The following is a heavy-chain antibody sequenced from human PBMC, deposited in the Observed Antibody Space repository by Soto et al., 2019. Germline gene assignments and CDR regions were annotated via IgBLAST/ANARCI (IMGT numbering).Heavy chain of an antibody. CDR2: IYYSGST. J-gene: IGHJ5*01. CDR3: ARHSASWQWFDY. V-gene: IGHV4-31*03. CDR1: GGSISSGGYY. D-gene: IGHD1-26*01. Sequence: QVQLQESGPGLVKPSQTLSLTCSVSGGSISSGGYYWSWIRQHPEKALESIGYIYYSGSTSYNPSLNSRVVISVDPSSNRFSLDLRSVTAADTAISYCARHSASWQWFDYWGQGNLVTVSS.